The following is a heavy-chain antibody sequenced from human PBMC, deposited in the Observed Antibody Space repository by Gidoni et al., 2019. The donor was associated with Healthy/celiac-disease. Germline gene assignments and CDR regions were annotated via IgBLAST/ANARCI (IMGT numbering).Heavy chain of an antibody. CDR1: GLTFDDYA. D-gene: IGHD3-22*01. Sequence: EVQLVESGGGLVQRGRSLRLSCAAAGLTFDDYAMHWVRQAPGKGLEWVSGISWNSGSIGYADFVKGRFTISRDNAKNSLYLQMNSLRAEDTALYYCAKDKLYSSGYGMDYWGQGTLVTVSS. V-gene: IGHV3-9*01. CDR2: ISWNSGSI. CDR3: AKDKLYSSGYGMDY. J-gene: IGHJ4*02.